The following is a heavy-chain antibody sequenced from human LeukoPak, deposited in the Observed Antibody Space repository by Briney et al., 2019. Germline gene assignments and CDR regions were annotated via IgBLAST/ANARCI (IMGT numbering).Heavy chain of an antibody. V-gene: IGHV1-18*01. J-gene: IGHJ4*02. CDR3: AAANLAARPYYFDY. CDR1: GYTFTSYG. Sequence: ALVKVSCKASGYTFTSYGISWVRQAPGQGLEWMGWISAYNGNTNYAQKLQGRVTMTTDTSTSTAYMELRSLRSDDTAVYYCAAANLAARPYYFDYWGQGTLVTVSS. D-gene: IGHD6-6*01. CDR2: ISAYNGNT.